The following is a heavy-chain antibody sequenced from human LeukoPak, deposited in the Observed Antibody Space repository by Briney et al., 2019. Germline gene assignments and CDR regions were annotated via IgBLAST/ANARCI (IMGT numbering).Heavy chain of an antibody. CDR3: ARGGIAARFPADY. J-gene: IGHJ4*02. CDR1: GFTFSSYA. Sequence: GGSLRLSCSASGFTFSSYAMHWVRQAPGKGLEYVSAISSNGGSTYYADSVKGRFTISRDNSKNTLYLQMSSLRSEDTAVYYCARGGIAARFPADYWGQGTLVTVSS. V-gene: IGHV3-64*04. CDR2: ISSNGGST. D-gene: IGHD6-6*01.